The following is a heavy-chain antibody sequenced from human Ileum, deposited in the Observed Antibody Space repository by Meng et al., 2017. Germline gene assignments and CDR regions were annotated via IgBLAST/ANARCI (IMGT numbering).Heavy chain of an antibody. CDR2: VKGDETEI. CDR3: ARVVRDVGDAFDV. J-gene: IGHJ3*01. Sequence: GESLKISCAASGFTFRSYWMTWVRQAPGKGLEWVASVKGDETEINYVGSVKGRFTVYRDNARDSLYLQMNSLRAEDTAVYFCARVVRDVGDAFDVWGQGTMVTVSS. V-gene: IGHV3-7*01. D-gene: IGHD3-16*01. CDR1: GFTFRSYW.